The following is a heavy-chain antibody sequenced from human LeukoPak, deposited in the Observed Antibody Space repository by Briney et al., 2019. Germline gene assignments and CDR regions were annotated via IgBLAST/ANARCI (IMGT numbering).Heavy chain of an antibody. CDR2: ITGDGGAT. V-gene: IGHV3-43*02. J-gene: IGHJ4*02. Sequence: GGSLRLSCAASGFVFDDYAMHWVRQAPGKGLEWVALITGDGGATYYEEALKGRFTISRDNSKNTLYLQMNSLRAEDTAVYYCARARDGYRTDYFDYWGQGTLVTVSS. CDR3: ARARDGYRTDYFDY. CDR1: GFVFDDYA. D-gene: IGHD5-24*01.